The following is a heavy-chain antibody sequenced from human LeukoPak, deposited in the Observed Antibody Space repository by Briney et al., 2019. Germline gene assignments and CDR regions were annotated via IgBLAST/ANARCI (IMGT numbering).Heavy chain of an antibody. CDR3: AKPSSMVRGVIWRGAYYFDY. D-gene: IGHD3-10*01. CDR1: GFTFSSYA. V-gene: IGHV3-23*01. J-gene: IGHJ4*02. Sequence: GGSLRLSCAASGFTFSSYAMSWVRQAPGEGLEWVSAISGSGGSTYYADSVKGRFTISRDNSKNTLYLQMNSLRAEDTAVYYCAKPSSMVRGVIWRGAYYFDYWGQGTLVTVSS. CDR2: ISGSGGST.